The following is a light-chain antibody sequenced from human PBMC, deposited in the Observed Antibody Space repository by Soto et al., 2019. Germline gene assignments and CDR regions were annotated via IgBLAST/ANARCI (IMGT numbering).Light chain of an antibody. J-gene: IGLJ2*01. CDR2: DVT. Sequence: QSALTQPPSVSGSPGQSVTISCTGTSSDVGSYNRVSWYQQPPGTAPKLMIYDVTKRPSGVPDRISGSKSGNTASLTISGLRAEDEADYYCCSYAGSYSWVFGGGTKLTVL. V-gene: IGLV2-18*02. CDR1: SSDVGSYNR. CDR3: CSYAGSYSWV.